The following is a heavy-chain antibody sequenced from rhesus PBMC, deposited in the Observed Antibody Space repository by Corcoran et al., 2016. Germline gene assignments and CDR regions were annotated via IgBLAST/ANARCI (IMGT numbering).Heavy chain of an antibody. D-gene: IGHD3-16*01. Sequence: QVQLQESGPGVVKPSETLSLTCAVSGGSISDSYRWSWIRQPPGRGLEWIGYIYGGSTSSNYNPTLKSRVTISKDTSKTQFSLKLSSVTAADTAVYYCARDLDYSVGGGLDSWGQGVVVTVSS. CDR1: GGSISDSYR. V-gene: IGHV4S10*01. CDR3: ARDLDYSVGGGLDS. J-gene: IGHJ6*01. CDR2: IYGGSTSS.